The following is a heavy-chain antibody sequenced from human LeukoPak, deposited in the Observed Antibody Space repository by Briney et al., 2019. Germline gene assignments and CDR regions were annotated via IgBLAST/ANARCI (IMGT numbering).Heavy chain of an antibody. Sequence: ASVKVSCKASGYTFTSYDNNWVRQATGQGLEWMGWMNPNSGNTGYAQKFQGRVTVTRNTSISTAYMELSSLRSEDTAVYYCARGRRVSRPYNWFDPWGQGTLVTVSS. J-gene: IGHJ5*02. CDR1: GYTFTSYD. CDR3: ARGRRVSRPYNWFDP. D-gene: IGHD6-13*01. CDR2: MNPNSGNT. V-gene: IGHV1-8*01.